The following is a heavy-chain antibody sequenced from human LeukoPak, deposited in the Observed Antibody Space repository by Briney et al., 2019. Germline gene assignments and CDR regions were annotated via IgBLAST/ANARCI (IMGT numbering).Heavy chain of an antibody. J-gene: IGHJ4*02. D-gene: IGHD6-13*01. CDR2: ISGSGGST. Sequence: PGGSLRLSCAASGFTFSSYAMRWVRQAPGKGLEWVSAISGSGGSTYYADSVKGRFTISRDNSKNTLYLQMNSLRAEDTAVYYCAKQQQLVREFDYWGQGTLVTVSS. CDR3: AKQQQLVREFDY. CDR1: GFTFSSYA. V-gene: IGHV3-23*01.